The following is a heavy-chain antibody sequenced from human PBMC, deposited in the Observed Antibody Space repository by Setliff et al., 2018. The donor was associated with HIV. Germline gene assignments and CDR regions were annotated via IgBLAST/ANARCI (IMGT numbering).Heavy chain of an antibody. CDR1: GFTFSDHS. D-gene: IGHD3-10*01. CDR2: ITAGGGST. CDR3: ARQPYDSRSFGWFDP. Sequence: GGSLRLSCTASGFTFSDHSMTWIRQAPEKGLEWVSYITAGGGSTFYADSVKGRFTISRDNADNSLFLQFSLKLNSVSAADTAVYYCARQPYDSRSFGWFDPWGQGTLVTVSS. V-gene: IGHV3-11*01. J-gene: IGHJ5*02.